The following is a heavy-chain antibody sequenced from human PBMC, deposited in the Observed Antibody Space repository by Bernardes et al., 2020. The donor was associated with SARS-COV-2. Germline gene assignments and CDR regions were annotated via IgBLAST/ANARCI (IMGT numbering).Heavy chain of an antibody. J-gene: IGHJ6*02. Sequence: SETLSLTCTVSGGSISSYYWSWIRQPPGKGLEWIGYIYYSGSTNYNPSLKSRVTISVDTSKNQFSLKLSSVTAADTAVYYCARDTTAYYDSSGYYPSYYYYGMDVWGQGTTVTVSS. CDR2: IYYSGST. CDR3: ARDTTAYYDSSGYYPSYYYYGMDV. V-gene: IGHV4-59*01. CDR1: GGSISSYY. D-gene: IGHD3-22*01.